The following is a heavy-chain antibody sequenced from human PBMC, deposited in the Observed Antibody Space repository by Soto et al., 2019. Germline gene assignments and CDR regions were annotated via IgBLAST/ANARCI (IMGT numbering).Heavy chain of an antibody. CDR1: SVSISSSSYY. CDR3: ARRYGYYFDY. CDR2: IFYSGST. Sequence: SETLSLTCTVSSVSISSSSYYWGWIRQPPGKGLEWIGSIFYSGSTYYNPSLKSRVTISVDTSKNQLSLKLSSVTAADTAVYYCARRYGYYFDYWGQGTLVTVS. J-gene: IGHJ4*02. D-gene: IGHD4-17*01. V-gene: IGHV4-39*01.